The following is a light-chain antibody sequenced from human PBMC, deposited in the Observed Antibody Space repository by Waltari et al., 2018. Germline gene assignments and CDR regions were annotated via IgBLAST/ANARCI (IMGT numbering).Light chain of an antibody. V-gene: IGLV2-23*02. J-gene: IGLJ2*01. CDR3: CSYAGSSTFVV. Sequence: QSALTQPPSASGSPGQSVTISCTGTSSDVGGYNRVSWYQQHPGKAPKLMIYEVSKRPSGVSNRFSGSKSGNTASLTISGLQAEDEADYYCCSYAGSSTFVVFGGGTKLTVL. CDR2: EVS. CDR1: SSDVGGYNR.